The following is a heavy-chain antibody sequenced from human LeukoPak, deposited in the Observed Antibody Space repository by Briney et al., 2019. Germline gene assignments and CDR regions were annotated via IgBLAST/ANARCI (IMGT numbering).Heavy chain of an antibody. CDR3: ARDWLAVAGKNYYYGMDV. J-gene: IGHJ6*02. CDR2: ISSSSSYI. V-gene: IGHV3-21*01. CDR1: GFTFSSYS. Sequence: PGGSLRLSCAASGFTFSSYSMNWVRQAPGKGLEWVSSISSSSSYIYYADSVKGRFTISRDNAKNSLYLQMNSLRAEDTAVYYCARDWLAVAGKNYYYGMDVWGQGTTVTVSS. D-gene: IGHD6-19*01.